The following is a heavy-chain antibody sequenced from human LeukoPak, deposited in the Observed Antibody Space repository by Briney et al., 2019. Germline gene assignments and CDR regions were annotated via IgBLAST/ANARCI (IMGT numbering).Heavy chain of an antibody. D-gene: IGHD3-9*01. CDR3: ARGAGLVLRYFDWTNNWFDP. V-gene: IGHV1-2*02. J-gene: IGHJ5*02. CDR2: INPNSGGT. CDR1: GYTFTGYY. Sequence: GASVKVSRKASGYTFTGYYMHWVRQAPGQVLEWMGWINPNSGGTNYAQKFQGRVTMTRDTSISTAYMELSRLRSDDTAVYYCARGAGLVLRYFDWTNNWFDPWGQGTLVTVSS.